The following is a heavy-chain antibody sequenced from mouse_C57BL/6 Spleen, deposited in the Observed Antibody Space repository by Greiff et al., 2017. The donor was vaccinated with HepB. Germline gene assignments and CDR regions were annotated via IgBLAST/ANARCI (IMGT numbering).Heavy chain of an antibody. J-gene: IGHJ4*01. CDR3: ARRWNIYYDYDEEGYAMDY. V-gene: IGHV1-63*01. D-gene: IGHD2-4*01. CDR2: IYPGGGYT. Sequence: VQLQQSGAELVRPGTSVKMSCKASGYTFTNYWIGWAKQRPGHGLEWIGDIYPGGGYTNYNEKFKGKATLTADKSSSTAYMQFSSLTSEDSAIYYCARRWNIYYDYDEEGYAMDYWGQGTSVTVSS. CDR1: GYTFTNYW.